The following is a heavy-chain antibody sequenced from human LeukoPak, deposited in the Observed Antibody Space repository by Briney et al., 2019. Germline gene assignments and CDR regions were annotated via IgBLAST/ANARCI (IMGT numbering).Heavy chain of an antibody. D-gene: IGHD6-13*01. Sequence: SETLSLTCTVSGGSISTSNYYWGWIRQPPGKGLEWIGNIFYSGSTYYSPSLRSRVTISLDTSRNQFSLKLNSVTAADTAVYYCARGPLRQQLVYKHWGQGTLVTVSS. V-gene: IGHV4-39*07. CDR1: GGSISTSNYY. CDR2: IFYSGST. J-gene: IGHJ4*02. CDR3: ARGPLRQQLVYKH.